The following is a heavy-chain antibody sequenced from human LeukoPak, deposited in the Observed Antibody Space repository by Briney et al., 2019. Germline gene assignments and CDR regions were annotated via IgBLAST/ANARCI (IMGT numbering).Heavy chain of an antibody. CDR1: GGSFSGYY. J-gene: IGHJ4*02. Sequence: SETLSLTCAVSGGSFSGYYWSWIRQPPGKGLEWIGEINHSGSTNYNPSLKSRVTILEDTFNNQFALKLSSVTGADTAVYYCARGGKSGYPDYWGQGTLVTVSS. D-gene: IGHD5-12*01. CDR3: ARGGKSGYPDY. CDR2: INHSGST. V-gene: IGHV4-34*01.